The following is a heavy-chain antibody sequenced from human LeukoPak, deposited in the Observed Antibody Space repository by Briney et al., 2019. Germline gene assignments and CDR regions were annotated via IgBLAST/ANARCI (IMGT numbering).Heavy chain of an antibody. CDR2: ISGSGGST. CDR1: GFTFSSYA. CDR3: ARDRTGAFDI. D-gene: IGHD1-14*01. J-gene: IGHJ3*02. Sequence: PGGSLRLSCAASGFTFSSYAMSWVRQAPGKGLEWVSAISGSGGSTYYADSVKGRFTISRDNAKNSLYLQMNSLRAEDTAVYYCARDRTGAFDIWGQGTMVTVSS. V-gene: IGHV3-23*01.